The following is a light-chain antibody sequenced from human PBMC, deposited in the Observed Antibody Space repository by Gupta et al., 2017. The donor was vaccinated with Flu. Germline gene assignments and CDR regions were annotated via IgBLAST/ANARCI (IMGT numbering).Light chain of an antibody. V-gene: IGKV1-39*01. CDR2: AAS. CDR3: QQSYSTPTWT. Sequence: SSLSASVGDRVTITGRASQSVSRYVNWYQQKPGKAPKLLIYAASTLQSGVPSRFSGSASGTDFTLSISSLQSEDFATYYCQQSYSTPTWTFGQGTKVEIK. J-gene: IGKJ1*01. CDR1: QSVSRY.